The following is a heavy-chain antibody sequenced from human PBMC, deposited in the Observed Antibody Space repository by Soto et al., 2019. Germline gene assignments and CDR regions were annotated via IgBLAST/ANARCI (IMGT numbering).Heavy chain of an antibody. V-gene: IGHV3-48*01. CDR3: ARDGYGDYLFDY. D-gene: IGHD4-17*01. J-gene: IGHJ4*02. CDR1: GFTFSSYS. Sequence: PGGSLRVSCAASGFTFSSYSMNWVRQAPGKGLEWISYISSSTSTTYHADSVKGRFTISRDNANTSLYLQMNSLRAEDTAVYYCARDGYGDYLFDYWGQGTLVTVSS. CDR2: ISSSTSTT.